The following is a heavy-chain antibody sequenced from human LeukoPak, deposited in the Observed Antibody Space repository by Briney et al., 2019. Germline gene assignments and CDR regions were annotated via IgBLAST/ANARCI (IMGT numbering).Heavy chain of an antibody. CDR1: GGSISSYY. J-gene: IGHJ4*02. CDR2: INHSGST. V-gene: IGHV4-34*01. D-gene: IGHD1-26*01. Sequence: SETLSLTCTVSGGSISSYYWSWIRQPPGKGLEWIGEINHSGSTNYNPSLKSRVTISVDTSKNQFSLKLSSVTAADTAVYYCREYSGSYYGFDYWGQGTLVTVSS. CDR3: REYSGSYYGFDY.